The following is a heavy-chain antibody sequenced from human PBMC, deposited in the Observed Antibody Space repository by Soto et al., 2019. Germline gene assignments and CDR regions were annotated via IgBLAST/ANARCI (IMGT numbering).Heavy chain of an antibody. Sequence: QITLNESGPTQVKPRQTLTLTCTFSGFSLTTSGVGVGWIRQSPVKAPEWLALIYWDDDKGYSPSLKSRLTITKYTSKNQLVLTMADLDPADTATYYCAHRVLRTVFGLVTTTAIYFDFWGQGTPVAVSS. V-gene: IGHV2-5*02. J-gene: IGHJ4*02. D-gene: IGHD3-3*01. CDR1: GFSLTTSGVG. CDR3: AHRVLRTVFGLVTTTAIYFDF. CDR2: IYWDDDK.